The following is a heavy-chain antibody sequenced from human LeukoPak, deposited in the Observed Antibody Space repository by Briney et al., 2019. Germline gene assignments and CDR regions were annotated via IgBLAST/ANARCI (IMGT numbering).Heavy chain of an antibody. V-gene: IGHV4-4*07. CDR2: IFESGAT. CDR1: GDSISPYY. J-gene: IGHJ3*02. D-gene: IGHD3-3*01. Sequence: SDTLSLTCTVSGDSISPYYWSWVRQPAGKGLEWIGRIFESGATNYNPSLTSRVTMSVDTSKRQFSLRLSSVTAADTAVYYCARDRTKIIPGGLRPKGGAFDIWGQGTWVTVSS. CDR3: ARDRTKIIPGGLRPKGGAFDI.